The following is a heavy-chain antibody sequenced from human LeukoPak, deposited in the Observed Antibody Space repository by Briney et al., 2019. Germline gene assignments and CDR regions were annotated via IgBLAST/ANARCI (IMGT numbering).Heavy chain of an antibody. D-gene: IGHD6-19*01. CDR3: ARGLAYSSGWERN. V-gene: IGHV1-8*01. CDR1: GYTFTSYD. Sequence: ASVKVSCKASGYTFTSYDINWVQQATGQGLEWMGWMNPNSGNTGYAQKFQGRVTMTRNTSMSTAYMELSSLRSEDTAVYYCARGLAYSSGWERNWGQGTLVTVSS. J-gene: IGHJ4*02. CDR2: MNPNSGNT.